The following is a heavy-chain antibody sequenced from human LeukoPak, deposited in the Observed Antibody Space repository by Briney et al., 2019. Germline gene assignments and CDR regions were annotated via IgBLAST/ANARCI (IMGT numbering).Heavy chain of an antibody. CDR3: ARWGGPYSYGYFDH. J-gene: IGHJ4*02. D-gene: IGHD5-18*01. CDR1: GGSISSRTYY. V-gene: IGHV4-61*02. Sequence: SETLSLTCTVSGGSISSRTYYWSWIRQPPGKGLEWIGRIHTSGSANYSPSLKSRVTISVDTSKNQFSLKLSSVTAADTAVYYCARWGGPYSYGYFDHWGQGSLVTISS. CDR2: IHTSGSA.